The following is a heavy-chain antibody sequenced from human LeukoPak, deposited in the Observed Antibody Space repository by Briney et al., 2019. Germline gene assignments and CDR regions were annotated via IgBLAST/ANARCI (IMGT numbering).Heavy chain of an antibody. CDR2: ISAYSGNT. CDR3: ARQYYYGSGSPFYFDF. J-gene: IGHJ4*02. Sequence: ASVKVSCKTSGYTFSNFGISWVRQAPGQGLEWMGWISAYSGNTNYAQKLQGRVTMTTDTSTSTAYMELRSLRSDDTAVYYCARQYYYGSGSPFYFDFWGQGTLVTVSS. D-gene: IGHD3-10*01. V-gene: IGHV1-18*01. CDR1: GYTFSNFG.